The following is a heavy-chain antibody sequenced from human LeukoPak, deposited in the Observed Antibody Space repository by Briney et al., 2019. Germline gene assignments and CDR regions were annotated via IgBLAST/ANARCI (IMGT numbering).Heavy chain of an antibody. CDR1: GYSISSGYY. D-gene: IGHD6-19*01. CDR3: ARVQQWLVGGLLDFDY. J-gene: IGHJ4*02. V-gene: IGHV4-38-2*02. CDR2: IYYSGST. Sequence: KPSETLSLTCTVSGYSISSGYYWGWIRQPPGKGLEWIGSIYYSGSTYYNPSLKSRVTISVDTSKNQFSLKLSSVTAADTAVYYCARVQQWLVGGLLDFDYWGQGTLVTVSS.